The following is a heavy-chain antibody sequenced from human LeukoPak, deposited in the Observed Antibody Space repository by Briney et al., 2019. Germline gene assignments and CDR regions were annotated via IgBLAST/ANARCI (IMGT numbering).Heavy chain of an antibody. Sequence: GRSLRLSCAASGFTFSSYWMHWVRQAPGKGLVWVSRINSDGSSTSYADSVKGRFTISRDNAKNTLYLQMNSLRAEDTAVYYCVRATDILSGSKWGQGTLVTVSS. V-gene: IGHV3-74*01. D-gene: IGHD3-9*01. J-gene: IGHJ4*02. CDR1: GFTFSSYW. CDR3: VRATDILSGSK. CDR2: INSDGSST.